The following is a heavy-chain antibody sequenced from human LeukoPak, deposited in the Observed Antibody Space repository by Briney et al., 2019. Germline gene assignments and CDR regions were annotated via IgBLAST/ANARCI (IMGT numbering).Heavy chain of an antibody. Sequence: SETLSLTCTVSGGSISSYYWSWIRQPPGKGLEWTGYIYYSGSTNYNPSLKSRVTISVDTSKNQFSLKLSSVTAADTAVYYCARLIRYFDWFPFDYWGQGTLVTVSS. CDR2: IYYSGST. CDR3: ARLIRYFDWFPFDY. V-gene: IGHV4-59*08. J-gene: IGHJ4*02. D-gene: IGHD3-9*01. CDR1: GGSISSYY.